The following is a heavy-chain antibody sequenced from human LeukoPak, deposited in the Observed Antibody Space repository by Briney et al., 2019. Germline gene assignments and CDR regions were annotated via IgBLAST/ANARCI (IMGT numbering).Heavy chain of an antibody. Sequence: PGGSLRLSCTASGFTFSTYDMHWVRQAPGKGLQWVTFIRYDGNSESYADSVKGQFIISRDNSKNTLYLQMNSLRAEDTAVYYCAKCLIMDDFWSGYPNPDAFDIWGQGTMVTVSS. V-gene: IGHV3-30*02. CDR1: GFTFSTYD. CDR2: IRYDGNSE. J-gene: IGHJ3*02. CDR3: AKCLIMDDFWSGYPNPDAFDI. D-gene: IGHD3-3*01.